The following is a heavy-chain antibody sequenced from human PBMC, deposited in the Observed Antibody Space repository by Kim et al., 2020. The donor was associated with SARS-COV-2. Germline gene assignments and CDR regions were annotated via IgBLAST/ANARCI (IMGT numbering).Heavy chain of an antibody. CDR1: GGSISSSSYY. J-gene: IGHJ2*01. V-gene: IGHV4-39*01. CDR2: IYYSGST. Sequence: SETLSLTCTVSGGSISSSSYYWGWIRQPPGKGLEWIGSIYYSGSTYYNPSLKSRVTISVDTSKNQFSLKLSSVTAADTAVYYCARRPRPEITMVRERYFDLWGRGTLVTVSS. D-gene: IGHD3-10*01. CDR3: ARRPRPEITMVRERYFDL.